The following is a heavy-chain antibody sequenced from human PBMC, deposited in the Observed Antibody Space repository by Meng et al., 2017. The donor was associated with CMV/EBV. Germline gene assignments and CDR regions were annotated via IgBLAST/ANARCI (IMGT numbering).Heavy chain of an antibody. Sequence: SVKVSCKASGGTFSSYAISWVRQAPGQGLEWMGGIIPIFGTANYAQKFQGRVTITTDESTSTAYMELSSLRSGDTAVYYCASIAARPGVGSNYWGQGTLVTVSS. CDR3: ASIAARPGVGSNY. CDR2: IIPIFGTA. CDR1: GGTFSSYA. J-gene: IGHJ4*02. D-gene: IGHD6-6*01. V-gene: IGHV1-69*05.